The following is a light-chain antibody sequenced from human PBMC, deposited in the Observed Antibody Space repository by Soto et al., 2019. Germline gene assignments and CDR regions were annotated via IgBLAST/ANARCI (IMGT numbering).Light chain of an antibody. V-gene: IGLV2-23*01. Sequence: QSALTQPASVSGSPGQSITISCTGTSSDVGSYDLVSWYQQHPGKAPKLMIYEGSKRPSGVSNRFSGSKSGNTASLTISGLQAEDEADYYYRSSAGSSTLVFGGGTKVTVL. CDR3: RSSAGSSTLV. CDR1: SSDVGSYDL. CDR2: EGS. J-gene: IGLJ2*01.